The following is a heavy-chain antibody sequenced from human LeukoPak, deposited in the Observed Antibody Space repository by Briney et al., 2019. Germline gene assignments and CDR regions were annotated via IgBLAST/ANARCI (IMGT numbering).Heavy chain of an antibody. Sequence: PSETLSLTCTVCGGFISSHYWSWIRQPPAKELEWIGYIYYSGSTNYNPSLKSRVTISVDTSKNQFSLKLRSVTAADTAVYYCARVGCSSTSCDTSGLHYYHYYYYMDVWGKGTTVTVSS. V-gene: IGHV4-59*11. J-gene: IGHJ6*03. CDR2: IYYSGST. CDR1: GGFISSHY. D-gene: IGHD2-2*02. CDR3: ARVGCSSTSCDTSGLHYYHYYYYMDV.